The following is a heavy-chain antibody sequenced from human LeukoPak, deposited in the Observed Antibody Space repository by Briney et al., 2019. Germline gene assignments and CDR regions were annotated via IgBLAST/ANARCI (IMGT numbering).Heavy chain of an antibody. D-gene: IGHD1-26*01. V-gene: IGHV4-31*11. Sequence: PSETLSLTCAVSGGSISSGGYYWSWIRQHPGKGLEWIGYIYYSGSTYYNPSLKSRVTISVDTSKNQFPLKLSSVTAADTAVYYCARRVGATKVIDYWGQGTLVTVSS. CDR2: IYYSGST. CDR1: GGSISSGGYY. CDR3: ARRVGATKVIDY. J-gene: IGHJ4*02.